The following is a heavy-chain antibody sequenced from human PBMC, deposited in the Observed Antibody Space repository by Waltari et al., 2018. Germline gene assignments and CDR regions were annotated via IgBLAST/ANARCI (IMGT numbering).Heavy chain of an antibody. CDR2: ISYDGSNK. D-gene: IGHD1-1*01. CDR3: AKDTGRADAFDI. J-gene: IGHJ3*02. CDR1: GFTFNSYG. Sequence: QVQLVESGGGVVQPGRSLRLSCAASGFTFNSYGMHWVRQAPGKGLEGVAVISYDGSNKYYADSGKGRFTISRDKSKNTLYLQMNSLRAEDTAVYYCAKDTGRADAFDIWGQGTMVTVSS. V-gene: IGHV3-30*18.